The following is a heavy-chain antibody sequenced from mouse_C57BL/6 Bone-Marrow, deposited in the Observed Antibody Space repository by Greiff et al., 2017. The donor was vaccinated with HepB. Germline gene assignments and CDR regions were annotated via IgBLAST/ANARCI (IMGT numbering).Heavy chain of an antibody. CDR3: VRDRFDYYFDY. CDR1: GFTFSSSG. J-gene: IGHJ2*01. V-gene: IGHV5-6*01. CDR2: ISTGGTYT. Sequence: EVQWVESGGDLVKPGGSLKLSCAASGFTFSSSGMSWVRQTPDKGLEWVATISTGGTYTYYPDNVKGRFTISRDTAKNTLFLLMTSLRSEDSAIYYCVRDRFDYYFDYWGQGTTLTVSS.